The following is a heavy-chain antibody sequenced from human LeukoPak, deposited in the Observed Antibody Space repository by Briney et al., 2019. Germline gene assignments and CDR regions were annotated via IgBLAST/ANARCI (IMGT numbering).Heavy chain of an antibody. CDR2: IYYSGST. V-gene: IGHV4-59*08. Sequence: SETLSLTCTVSGGSINSYYWSWIRQPPGKGLEWIGYIYYSGSTNYSPSLKSRVTISVDTSKNQFSLKLSSVTAADTAVYYCARLGVRYSTSSWWFDPWGQGTLVTVSS. J-gene: IGHJ5*02. CDR1: GGSINSYY. D-gene: IGHD6-6*01. CDR3: ARLGVRYSTSSWWFDP.